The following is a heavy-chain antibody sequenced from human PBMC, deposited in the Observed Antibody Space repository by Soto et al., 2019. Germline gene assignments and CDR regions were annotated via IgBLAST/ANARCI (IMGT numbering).Heavy chain of an antibody. CDR3: AKDYGDHDAFDI. V-gene: IGHV3-30*18. D-gene: IGHD4-17*01. Sequence: QVQLVESGGGVVQPGRSLRLSCAASGFTFSSYGMHWVRQAPGKGLEWVAGISYDGSNKYYADSVKGRFTISRDNSKNTLYLQMNSLRAEDTAVYYCAKDYGDHDAFDIWGQGTMVTVSS. CDR1: GFTFSSYG. CDR2: ISYDGSNK. J-gene: IGHJ3*02.